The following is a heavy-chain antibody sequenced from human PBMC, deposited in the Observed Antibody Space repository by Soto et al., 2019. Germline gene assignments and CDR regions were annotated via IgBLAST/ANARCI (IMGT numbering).Heavy chain of an antibody. CDR3: TTTLGHYQLPKFR. V-gene: IGHV3-15*01. J-gene: IGHJ4*02. D-gene: IGHD2-2*01. CDR2: ITSTDGGTT. CDR1: GFTFTNAC. Sequence: EVQLVASGGGLVKPGGSLRLSCVASGFTFTNACMSWVRQAPGKGLEWVGRITSTDGGTTDYAAPVKGRFTISRDDSKNTLSLQMTSLITVETAVYYCTTTLGHYQLPKFRWGQGTLVTVPS.